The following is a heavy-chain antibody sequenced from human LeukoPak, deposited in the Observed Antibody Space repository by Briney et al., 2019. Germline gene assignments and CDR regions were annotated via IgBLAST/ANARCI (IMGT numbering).Heavy chain of an antibody. CDR1: GFTFSSYA. D-gene: IGHD6-13*01. CDR2: ISGSGGST. V-gene: IGHV3-23*01. CDR3: AHISSSWPDY. Sequence: GGSLRLSCAASGFTFSSYAMSWARQARGKGLEWVSAISGSGGSTYYADSVKGRFTISRDNSKNTLYLQMNSLRAEDTAVYYCAHISSSWPDYWGQGTLVTVSS. J-gene: IGHJ4*02.